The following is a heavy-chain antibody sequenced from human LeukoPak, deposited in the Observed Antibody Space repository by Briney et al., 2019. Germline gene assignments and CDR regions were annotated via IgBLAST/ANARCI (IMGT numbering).Heavy chain of an antibody. CDR1: GFTFSSYS. CDR2: IYSDNT. J-gene: IGHJ4*02. D-gene: IGHD6-13*01. V-gene: IGHV3-66*01. CDR3: TTDQEYSSSYQNY. Sequence: GGSLRLSCAASGFTFSSYSMNWVRQAPGKGLEWVSFIYSDNTHYSDSVKGRFTISRDDSKNTLYLQMNSLKTEDTAVYYCTTDQEYSSSYQNYWGQGTLVTVSS.